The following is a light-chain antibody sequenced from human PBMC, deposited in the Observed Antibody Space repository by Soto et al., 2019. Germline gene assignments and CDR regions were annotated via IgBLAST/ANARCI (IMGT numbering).Light chain of an antibody. CDR3: SSYAGSNNPDV. Sequence: QSALTQPPSASGSPGQSVTISCTGTSSDVGGYNYVSWYQQHPGKAPKLMIYEVSKRPSGVPDRFSGSKSGNTASLTVSGLQAEDEADYYCSSYAGSNNPDVFGTGTKLTFL. CDR2: EVS. V-gene: IGLV2-8*01. CDR1: SSDVGGYNY. J-gene: IGLJ1*01.